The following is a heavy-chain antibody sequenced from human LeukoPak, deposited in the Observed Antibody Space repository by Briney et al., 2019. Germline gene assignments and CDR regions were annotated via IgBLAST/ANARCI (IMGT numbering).Heavy chain of an antibody. J-gene: IGHJ6*02. Sequence: SETLSLTCTVSGGSISSYYWSWIRQPPGKGLEWIGYIYYSGSTNYNPSLKSRVTISVDTSKNQFPLKLSSVTAADTAVYYCARDGHGMDVWGQGTTVTVSS. V-gene: IGHV4-59*01. CDR1: GGSISSYY. CDR2: IYYSGST. CDR3: ARDGHGMDV.